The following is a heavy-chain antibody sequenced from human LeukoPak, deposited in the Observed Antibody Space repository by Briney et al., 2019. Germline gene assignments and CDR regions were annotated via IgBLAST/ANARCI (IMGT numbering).Heavy chain of an antibody. Sequence: VKTGGSLRLSCAASGFTFSDYYMSWIRQAPGKGLEWVSYISSGGSTIYYADSVKGRFTISRDNAKNSLYLQMNSLRAEDTAVYYCARDSSSTSQLDYWGQGTLVTVSS. D-gene: IGHD2-2*01. V-gene: IGHV3-11*01. CDR3: ARDSSSTSQLDY. CDR1: GFTFSDYY. J-gene: IGHJ4*02. CDR2: ISSGGSTI.